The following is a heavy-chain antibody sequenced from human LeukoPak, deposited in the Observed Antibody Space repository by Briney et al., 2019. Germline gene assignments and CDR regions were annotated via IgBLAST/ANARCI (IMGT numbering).Heavy chain of an antibody. V-gene: IGHV3-30-3*01. CDR2: ISYDGSNK. CDR1: GFTFSSYA. J-gene: IGHJ4*02. CDR3: AKDVRKYSSGWYIDY. D-gene: IGHD6-19*01. Sequence: GGSLRLSCAASGFTFSSYAMHWARQAPGKGLEWVAVISYDGSNKYYADSVKGRFTISRDNSKNTLYLQMNSLRAEDTAVYYCAKDVRKYSSGWYIDYWGQGTLVTVSS.